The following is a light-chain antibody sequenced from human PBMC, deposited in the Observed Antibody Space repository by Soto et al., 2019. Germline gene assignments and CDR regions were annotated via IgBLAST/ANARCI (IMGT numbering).Light chain of an antibody. CDR1: QSVGSSQ. J-gene: IGKJ1*01. CDR3: QQYGSSPRT. CDR2: GAS. V-gene: IGKV3-20*01. Sequence: EIVLTQSPGTLSLSPGERATLSCRASQSVGSSQLAWYQQKPGQAPRLVMYGASSRATDTPDRFSGRGSGTDFTLTISRLEPEDFAVYYCQQYGSSPRTFGQGTKVEIK.